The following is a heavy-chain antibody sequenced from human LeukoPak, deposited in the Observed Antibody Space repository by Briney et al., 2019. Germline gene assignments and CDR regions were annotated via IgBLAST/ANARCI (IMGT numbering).Heavy chain of an antibody. J-gene: IGHJ6*03. CDR2: INPNSGGT. V-gene: IGHV1-2*02. D-gene: IGHD3-22*01. Sequence: ASVKVSCKASGYTFTGYYMHWVRQAPGQGLEWMGWINPNSGGTNYAQKFQGRVTMTRDTSINTAYMELSWLRSDDTAVYYCARVYYDSSGYYGYYYYYMDVWGKGTTVTVSS. CDR1: GYTFTGYY. CDR3: ARVYYDSSGYYGYYYYYMDV.